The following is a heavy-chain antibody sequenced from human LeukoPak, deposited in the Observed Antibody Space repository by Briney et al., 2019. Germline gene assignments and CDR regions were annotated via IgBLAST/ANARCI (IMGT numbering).Heavy chain of an antibody. CDR3: ARGTRHSSGWYYYFDY. V-gene: IGHV1-69*01. CDR1: GGTFSSYA. Sequence: SVKVSCKASGGTFSSYAISWVRQAPGQGLEWMGGIIPIFGTANYAQKFQGRVTITADESTSTAYMELSSLRSGDTAVYYCARGTRHSSGWYYYFDYWGQGTLVTVSS. J-gene: IGHJ4*02. CDR2: IIPIFGTA. D-gene: IGHD6-19*01.